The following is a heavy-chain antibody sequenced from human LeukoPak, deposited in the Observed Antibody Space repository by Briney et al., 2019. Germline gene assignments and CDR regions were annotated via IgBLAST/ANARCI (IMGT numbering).Heavy chain of an antibody. J-gene: IGHJ6*03. V-gene: IGHV4-34*01. D-gene: IGHD3-10*01. CDR3: ARLLRSGSYIYYYYYYMDV. CDR1: GGSFSGYY. CDR2: INHSGST. Sequence: KPSETLSLTCAVYGGSFSGYYWSWIRQPPGKGLEWIGEINHSGSTNYNPSLKSRVTISVDTSKNQFSLKLSSVTAADTAVYYCARLLRSGSYIYYYYYYMDVWGKGTTVTISS.